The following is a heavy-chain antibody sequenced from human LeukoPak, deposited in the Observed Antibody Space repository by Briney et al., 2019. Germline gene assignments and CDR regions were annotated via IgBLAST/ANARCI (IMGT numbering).Heavy chain of an antibody. CDR3: ARLNWGSTSFDY. Sequence: PSETLFPTCAVYGGSFSGYYWSWIRQPPGKGLEWIGEINHSGSTNYNPSLKSRVTISVDTSKNQFSLKLSSVTAADTAVYYCARLNWGSTSFDYWGQGTLVTVSS. CDR2: INHSGST. D-gene: IGHD7-27*01. V-gene: IGHV4-34*01. J-gene: IGHJ4*02. CDR1: GGSFSGYY.